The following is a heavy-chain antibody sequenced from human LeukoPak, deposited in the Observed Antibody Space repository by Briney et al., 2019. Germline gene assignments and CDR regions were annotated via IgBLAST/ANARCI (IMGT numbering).Heavy chain of an antibody. CDR3: VRAKGDY. V-gene: IGHV4-61*02. J-gene: IGHJ4*02. CDR1: GASISSGSYY. CDR2: FYTSGST. Sequence: NPSETLSLTCTVSGASISSGSYYWSWIRQPAGKGLEWIGRFYTSGSTNYNPSLKSRLTISVDTSKNQFSLILSSVTAADTAVYYCVRAKGDYWGPGTLVTVSS.